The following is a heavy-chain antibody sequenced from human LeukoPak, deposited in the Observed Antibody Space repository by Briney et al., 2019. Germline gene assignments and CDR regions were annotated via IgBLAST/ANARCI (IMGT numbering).Heavy chain of an antibody. CDR1: GYTFTSYG. J-gene: IGHJ6*03. CDR3: ACIAAAGTPYYYYYYMDV. Sequence: GASVKVSCKASGYTFTSYGISWVRQAPGQGLEWMGWISAYNGNTNYAQKFQGRVTITADESTSTAYMELSSLRSEDTAVYYCACIAAAGTPYYYYYYMDVWGKGTTVTISS. CDR2: ISAYNGNT. V-gene: IGHV1-18*01. D-gene: IGHD6-13*01.